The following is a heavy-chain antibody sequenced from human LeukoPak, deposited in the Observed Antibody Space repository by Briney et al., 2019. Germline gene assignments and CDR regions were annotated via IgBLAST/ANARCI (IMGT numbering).Heavy chain of an antibody. CDR1: GFTFSSYD. Sequence: GGSLRLSCAASGFTFSSYDMHWVRQATGKGLEWVSAIGTAGDTYYPGSVKGRFTISRENAKNSLYLQMNSLRAEDTAVYYCARQMYSSGWYRRDLAFDIWGQGTMVTVSS. CDR2: IGTAGDT. V-gene: IGHV3-13*01. D-gene: IGHD6-19*01. J-gene: IGHJ3*02. CDR3: ARQMYSSGWYRRDLAFDI.